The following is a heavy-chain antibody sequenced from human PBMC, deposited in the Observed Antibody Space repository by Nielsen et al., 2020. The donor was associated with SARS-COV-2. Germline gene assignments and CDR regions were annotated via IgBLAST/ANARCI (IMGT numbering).Heavy chain of an antibody. D-gene: IGHD6-13*01. CDR3: AKAEYSSSWYYFQH. Sequence: SLKISCAASGFTFDDYAMHWVRQAPGKGLEWVSGISWNSGSIGYADSVKGRFTISRDNAKNSLYLQMNSLRAEDTALYYCAKAEYSSSWYYFQHWGQGTLVTVSS. V-gene: IGHV3-9*01. CDR1: GFTFDDYA. J-gene: IGHJ1*01. CDR2: ISWNSGSI.